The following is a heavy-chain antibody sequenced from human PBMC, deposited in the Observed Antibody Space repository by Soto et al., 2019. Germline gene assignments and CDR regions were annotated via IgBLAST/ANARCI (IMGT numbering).Heavy chain of an antibody. CDR3: ARGRVEDSSGWATYFDY. CDR1: GLTFSGYS. Sequence: EVQLVESGGGLVQPGGSLRLSGAASGLTFSGYSSFWVRQAPGRGREYVSAINTNGVNTFYAKSVKGRFTISRDNSKNTMYLQMGSLRAEDMAVYYCARGRVEDSSGWATYFDYWGQGTLVTVSS. V-gene: IGHV3-64*01. CDR2: INTNGVNT. D-gene: IGHD6-19*01. J-gene: IGHJ4*02.